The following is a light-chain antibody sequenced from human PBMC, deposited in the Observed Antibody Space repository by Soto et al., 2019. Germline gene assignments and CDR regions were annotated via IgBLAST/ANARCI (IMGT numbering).Light chain of an antibody. V-gene: IGLV1-47*02. CDR3: VSWDNRLRGRV. CDR1: HSNSGSNY. Sequence: QSVLTQPPSASGTPGQRVTISCSGSHSNSGSNYVYWYQQLPGTAPKLLIYSNDQRPSGVPDRFSGSKSGATASLAISVLRSDDEADYYCVSWDNRLRGRVFGGGTKLTVL. J-gene: IGLJ3*02. CDR2: SND.